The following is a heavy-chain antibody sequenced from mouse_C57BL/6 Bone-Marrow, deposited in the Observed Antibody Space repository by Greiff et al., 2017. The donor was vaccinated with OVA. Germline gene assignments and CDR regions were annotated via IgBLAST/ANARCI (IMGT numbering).Heavy chain of an antibody. CDR3: AGAVVWLLRPFDY. V-gene: IGHV5-4*03. Sequence: EVKLVESGGGLVKPGGSLKLSCAASGFTFSSYAMSWVRQTPEKRLEWVATISDGGSYTYYPDNVKGRFTISRDNAKNNLYLQMSHLKSEDTAMYYYAGAVVWLLRPFDYWWQHATPPVAS. J-gene: IGHJ2*01. CDR1: GFTFSSYA. D-gene: IGHD2-3*01. CDR2: ISDGGSYT.